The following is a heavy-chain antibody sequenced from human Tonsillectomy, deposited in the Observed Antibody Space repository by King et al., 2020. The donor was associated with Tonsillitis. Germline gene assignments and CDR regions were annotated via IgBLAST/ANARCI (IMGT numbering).Heavy chain of an antibody. V-gene: IGHV4-34*01. Sequence: VQLQQWGAVLLKPSETLSLTCTVYGGSFSDYYWSWIRQPPGKGLEWIGEINQSGGTNYNPSLKSRVTISVDTSKNQFSLKLTFVGAADTAVYYCARGLAPPYYDFWSGYLFDPWGQGSLVTVSS. CDR2: INQSGGT. CDR3: ARGLAPPYYDFWSGYLFDP. J-gene: IGHJ5*02. D-gene: IGHD3-3*01. CDR1: GGSFSDYY.